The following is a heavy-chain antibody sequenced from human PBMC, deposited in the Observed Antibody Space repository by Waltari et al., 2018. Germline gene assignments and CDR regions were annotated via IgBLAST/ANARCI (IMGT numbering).Heavy chain of an antibody. CDR1: GVSISSHY. Sequence: QVQLQESGPGLVKPSETLSLTCTVSGVSISSHYWSWIRQPPGKGLEWIGYIYYSGSTNYNPSLKSRVTISVDTSKNQFSLKLSSVTAADTAVYYCARTPNYYDSSGYDYWGQGTLVTVSS. D-gene: IGHD3-22*01. J-gene: IGHJ4*02. CDR2: IYYSGST. CDR3: ARTPNYYDSSGYDY. V-gene: IGHV4-59*11.